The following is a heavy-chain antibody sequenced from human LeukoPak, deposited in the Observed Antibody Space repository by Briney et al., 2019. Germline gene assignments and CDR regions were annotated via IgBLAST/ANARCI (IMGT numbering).Heavy chain of an antibody. J-gene: IGHJ6*02. CDR1: GYTFIGYY. D-gene: IGHD3-3*01. V-gene: IGHV1-2*02. CDR3: AGSITIFGVVITDYYYYGMDV. CDR2: IDPNSGGT. Sequence: ASVKVSCKASGYTFIGYYMHWVRQAPGQGLEWMGWIDPNSGGTNYAQKFQGRVTMTRDTSISTAYMELSRLRSDDTAVYYCAGSITIFGVVITDYYYYGMDVWGQGTTVTVSS.